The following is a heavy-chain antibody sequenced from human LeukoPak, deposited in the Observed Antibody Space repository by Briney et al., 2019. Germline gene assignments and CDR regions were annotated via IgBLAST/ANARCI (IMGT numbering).Heavy chain of an antibody. CDR1: GDSVSSNSGT. Sequence: SQTLSLTCAISGDSVSSNSGTWIWMRQAPWLGLVWLVSTYYRTKWYNDYVVCVKSRITINADTSKNQLSLRLNSETTDDTAVYYCARATGAWEKSVGAFHMWGQGTMVTVYS. D-gene: IGHD1-1*01. V-gene: IGHV6-1*01. CDR3: ARATGAWEKSVGAFHM. J-gene: IGHJ3*02. CDR2: TYYRTKWYN.